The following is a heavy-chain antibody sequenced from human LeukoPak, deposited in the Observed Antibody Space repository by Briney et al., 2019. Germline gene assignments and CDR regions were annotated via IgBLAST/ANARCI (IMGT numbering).Heavy chain of an antibody. CDR2: IKSKTDGGTT. D-gene: IGHD3-22*01. V-gene: IGHV3-15*01. J-gene: IGHJ4*02. CDR1: GFTFSNAW. CDR3: TTDPAMIVVVITTDY. Sequence: GGSLRLSCAASGFTFSNAWMSWVRQAPGKGLEWVGRIKSKTDGGTTDYAAPVKGRFTISRDDSKNTLYLQMYSLKTEDTAVYYCTTDPAMIVVVITTDYWGQGTLVTVSS.